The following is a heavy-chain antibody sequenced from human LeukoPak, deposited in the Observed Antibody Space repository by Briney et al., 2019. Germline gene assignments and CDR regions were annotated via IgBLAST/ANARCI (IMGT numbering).Heavy chain of an antibody. Sequence: GGSLRLSCAASGFTFSSYAMSWVRQAPGKGLEWVSAISGSGGSTYYADSAKGRFTISRDNSKNTLYLQMNSLRAEDTAVYYCASDNSSGWYYFDYWGQGTLVTVSS. CDR3: ASDNSSGWYYFDY. D-gene: IGHD6-19*01. V-gene: IGHV3-23*01. CDR1: GFTFSSYA. J-gene: IGHJ4*02. CDR2: ISGSGGST.